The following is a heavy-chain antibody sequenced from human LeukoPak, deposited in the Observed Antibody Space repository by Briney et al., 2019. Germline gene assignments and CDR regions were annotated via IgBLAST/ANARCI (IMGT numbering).Heavy chain of an antibody. Sequence: ASVKVSCKASGYTFTGYYMHWVRQAPGQGLEWMGWINPNSGGTNYAQKFQGWVTMTRNTSISTAYMELSSLRSEDTAVYYCARDTYTNEDDWGQGTLVTVSS. J-gene: IGHJ4*02. CDR1: GYTFTGYY. V-gene: IGHV1-2*04. CDR3: ARDTYTNEDD. D-gene: IGHD3-16*01. CDR2: INPNSGGT.